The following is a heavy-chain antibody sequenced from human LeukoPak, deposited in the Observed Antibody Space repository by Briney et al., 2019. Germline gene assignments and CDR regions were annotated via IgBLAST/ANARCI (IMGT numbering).Heavy chain of an antibody. J-gene: IGHJ5*02. Sequence: PGGSLRLSCAASGFTFSSYWMSWVRQAPGKGLEWVANIKQDGSEKYYVDSVKGRFTNSRDNAENSLYLQMNSLRAEDTAVYYCARARLGITAAAGRFDPWGQGTLVTVSS. D-gene: IGHD1-14*01. CDR1: GFTFSSYW. V-gene: IGHV3-7*01. CDR3: ARARLGITAAAGRFDP. CDR2: IKQDGSEK.